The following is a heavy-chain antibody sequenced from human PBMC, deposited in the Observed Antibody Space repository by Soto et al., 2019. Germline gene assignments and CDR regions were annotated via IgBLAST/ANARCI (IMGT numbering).Heavy chain of an antibody. CDR3: ARERGGYKHFDY. D-gene: IGHD1-26*01. CDR1: GYTFTDYG. Sequence: QVQLVQSGAEVKKPGASVRVSCKSSGYTFTDYGITWVRQAPGQGLEWMGWINTYKGNINYAQRLQGRVTMTTDTSTITAYMELRSLTSDDTAVYYCARERGGYKHFDYWGQGALVTVSS. CDR2: INTYKGNI. J-gene: IGHJ4*02. V-gene: IGHV1-18*01.